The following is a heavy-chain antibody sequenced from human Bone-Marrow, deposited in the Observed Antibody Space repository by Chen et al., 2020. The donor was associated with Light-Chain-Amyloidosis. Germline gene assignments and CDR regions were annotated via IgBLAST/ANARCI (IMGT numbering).Heavy chain of an antibody. J-gene: IGHJ4*02. Sequence: VRLVESGGGVVQPGGSLRLSWAASGFVFTTYGFQWVRRAPGKGLEWVAFIRFDGSDKYYVDSVKGRFTISRDDSKNTVYLQMSRLRVEDTAMYYCAQLYSYGRPFNHWGQGTLVSVSS. CDR2: IRFDGSDK. CDR3: AQLYSYGRPFNH. V-gene: IGHV3-30*02. D-gene: IGHD5-18*01. CDR1: GFVFTTYG.